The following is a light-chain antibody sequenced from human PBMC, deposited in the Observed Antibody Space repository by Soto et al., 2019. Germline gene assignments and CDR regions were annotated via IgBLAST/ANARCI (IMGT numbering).Light chain of an antibody. CDR2: DAS. CDR1: QSVTSY. Sequence: EIVLTQSPATLSLSPGERATLSCRASQSVTSYLAWYQQKPGQAPRLLIYDASNRATGIPARLSGSGSGTDFALTISSLEPEDFAVYYCQQRSTWPPMYTFGQGTKLEIK. V-gene: IGKV3-11*01. CDR3: QQRSTWPPMYT. J-gene: IGKJ2*01.